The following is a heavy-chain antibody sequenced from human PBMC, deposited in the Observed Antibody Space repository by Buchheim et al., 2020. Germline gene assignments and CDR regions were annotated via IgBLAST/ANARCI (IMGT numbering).Heavy chain of an antibody. Sequence: QVQLVESGGGVVQPGRSLRLSCAASGFTFSSYAMHWVRQAPGKGLEWVAVISYDGSNKYYADSVKGRFTISRDNSKNTLYLQMNSLRAEDTAVYYCARGGYCSGGSCHKLFDYWGQGTL. J-gene: IGHJ4*02. V-gene: IGHV3-30*01. D-gene: IGHD2-15*01. CDR3: ARGGYCSGGSCHKLFDY. CDR2: ISYDGSNK. CDR1: GFTFSSYA.